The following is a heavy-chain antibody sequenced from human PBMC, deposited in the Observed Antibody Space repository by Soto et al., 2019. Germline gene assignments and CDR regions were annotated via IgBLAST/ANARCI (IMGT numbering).Heavy chain of an antibody. CDR1: GGSISSSNW. CDR2: IYHSGST. V-gene: IGHV4-4*02. D-gene: IGHD3-10*01. J-gene: IGHJ4*02. Sequence: PSLTCAVSGGSISSSNWWGWVRQPPGKGLEWIGEIYHSGSTNYNPSLKSRVTISVDKSKNQFSLKLSSVTAADTAVYYCARDWYYGSSDPFGYFDYWGQG. CDR3: ARDWYYGSSDPFGYFDY.